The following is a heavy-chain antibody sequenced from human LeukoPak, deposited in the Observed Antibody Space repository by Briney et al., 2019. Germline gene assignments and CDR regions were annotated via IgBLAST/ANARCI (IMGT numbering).Heavy chain of an antibody. Sequence: GGSLRLSCAASGFTVSSNYMSWVRQAPGKGLEWVSVIYSGGSTYYADSVKGRFTISRGNSKNTLYLQMNSLRAEDTAAYYCASLFTTSMDVWGQGTTVTVSS. J-gene: IGHJ6*02. CDR2: IYSGGST. D-gene: IGHD2/OR15-2a*01. V-gene: IGHV3-53*01. CDR3: ASLFTTSMDV. CDR1: GFTVSSNY.